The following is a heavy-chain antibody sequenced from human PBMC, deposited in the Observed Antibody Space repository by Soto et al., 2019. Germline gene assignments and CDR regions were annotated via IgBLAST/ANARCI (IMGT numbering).Heavy chain of an antibody. Sequence: QVQLVQSGAEVKKPGASVKVSCMACGYTFTSSYINRVRQATGQGLEWMGWMNPNSGNTGYAQKFQGRITLTRSTSINTAYLELSSLSSDDSAVYYCARGASPWGQGTLVTVSS. J-gene: IGHJ5*02. CDR1: GYTFTSSY. CDR2: MNPNSGNT. CDR3: ARGASP. V-gene: IGHV1-8*01.